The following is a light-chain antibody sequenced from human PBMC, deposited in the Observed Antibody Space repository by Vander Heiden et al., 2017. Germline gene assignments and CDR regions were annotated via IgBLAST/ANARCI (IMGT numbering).Light chain of an antibody. CDR1: RSTVGGYTC. V-gene: IGLV2-14*03. CDR2: DVS. J-gene: IGLJ1*01. CDR3: SSYTSSSTRV. Sequence: QSPLTQPAYVSGSPDPSINISCPGTRSTVGGYTCVSVYQQHPGKAPKLMIYDVSNRPSGVSKRFSGSKSGNTASLTIAGLQADDEADYYCSSYTSSSTRVFGTGTKVTVL.